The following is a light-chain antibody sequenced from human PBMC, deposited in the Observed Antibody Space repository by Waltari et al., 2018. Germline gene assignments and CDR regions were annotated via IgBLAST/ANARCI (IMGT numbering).Light chain of an antibody. V-gene: IGLV5-45*01. CDR1: SGINVGMYR. J-gene: IGLJ1*01. CDR2: FKADSDR. CDR3: LIWHSDAYV. Sequence: QAVLTQPASLSASPGASVRLTCTLCSGINVGMYRIYCYQKKTVSPPHYLLSFKADSDRKHVYGVPRRVAGSKDASANAGILLISGLQSDDEADYYCLIWHSDAYVFGSGTEVTVL.